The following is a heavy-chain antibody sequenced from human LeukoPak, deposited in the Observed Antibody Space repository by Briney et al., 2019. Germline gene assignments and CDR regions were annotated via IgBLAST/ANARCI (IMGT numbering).Heavy chain of an antibody. J-gene: IGHJ4*02. Sequence: GGSLRLSCAAFGFTFSSYDMSWVRQAPGKGLEWVSSFGSGGGGTFYTDSVKGGFTISRDNSKDTLYLKRNSLRAEDTAVYYCANHRVGDYYDSSGKYYFDYWGQGTLVTVSS. V-gene: IGHV3-23*01. CDR3: ANHRVGDYYDSSGKYYFDY. D-gene: IGHD3-22*01. CDR1: GFTFSSYD. CDR2: FGSGGGGT.